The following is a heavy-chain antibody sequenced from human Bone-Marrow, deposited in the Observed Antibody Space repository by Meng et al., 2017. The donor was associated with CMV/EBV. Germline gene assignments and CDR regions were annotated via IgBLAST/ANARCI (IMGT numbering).Heavy chain of an antibody. V-gene: IGHV4-4*02. CDR3: ARGSLRYDSSGYYQNWFDP. CDR2: IYHSGST. CDR1: ISSSNW. D-gene: IGHD3-22*01. J-gene: IGHJ5*02. Sequence: ISSSNWWSWVRQPPGKELEWIGEIYHSGSTNYNPSLKSRVTISVDKSKNQFSLKLSSVTAADTAVYYCARGSLRYDSSGYYQNWFDPWGQGTLVTVSS.